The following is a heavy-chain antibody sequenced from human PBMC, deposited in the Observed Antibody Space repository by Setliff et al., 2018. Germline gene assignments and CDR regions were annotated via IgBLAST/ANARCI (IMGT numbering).Heavy chain of an antibody. CDR2: ITSGSSTI. CDR3: ARLDGFVINGYYYALDYYYYMDV. D-gene: IGHD3-22*01. Sequence: PGGSLRLSCAASGFIFSTYSMNWVRQAPGKGLEWVSYITSGSSTIYYADSVKGRFTISRDNAKNSLYLQMNSLRAEDTAVYYCARLDGFVINGYYYALDYYYYMDVWGKGTTVTVSS. CDR1: GFIFSTYS. J-gene: IGHJ6*03. V-gene: IGHV3-48*01.